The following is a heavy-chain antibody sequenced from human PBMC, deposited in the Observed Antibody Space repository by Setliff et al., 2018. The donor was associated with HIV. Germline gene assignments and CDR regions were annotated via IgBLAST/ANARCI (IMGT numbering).Heavy chain of an antibody. CDR3: AREHGEYCSGGTCYHHYYFDY. CDR2: IIPKSDTR. V-gene: IGHV1-69*06. J-gene: IGHJ4*02. Sequence: GASVKVSCKAPGDTFNFYGLNWVRQAPGQGLEWMGKIIPKSDTRDYAQKLRGRVTITADKPSNTVYMELTSLTSEDTAVYYCAREHGEYCSGGTCYHHYYFDYWGPGTLVTISS. CDR1: GDTFNFYG. D-gene: IGHD2-15*01.